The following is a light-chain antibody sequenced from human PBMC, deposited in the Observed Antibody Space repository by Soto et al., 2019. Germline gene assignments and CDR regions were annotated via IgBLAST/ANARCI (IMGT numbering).Light chain of an antibody. CDR2: GAS. J-gene: IGKJ1*01. CDR3: QQYGSSPPWT. Sequence: EIVLTQSPGTLSLSPGERATLSCRASQSISSSFLAWYQQKPGQAPRLLIYGASSRATGIPDRFSGSGSGTDFTLTISRLEPEDFAVDYCQQYGSSPPWTVGHGTKVEIK. CDR1: QSISSSF. V-gene: IGKV3-20*01.